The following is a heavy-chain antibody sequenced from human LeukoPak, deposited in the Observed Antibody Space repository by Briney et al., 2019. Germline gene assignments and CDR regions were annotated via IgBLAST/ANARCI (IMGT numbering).Heavy chain of an antibody. CDR1: GCTFSSYG. CDR2: IRYDGSNK. Sequence: PGGSLRLSCAASGCTFSSYGMHWVRQAPGKGLEWVAFIRYDGSNKYYADSVKGRFTISRDNSKNTLYLQMNSLRAEDTAVYYCAKDLYQLQTPYEFDYWGQGTLVTVSS. J-gene: IGHJ4*02. CDR3: AKDLYQLQTPYEFDY. V-gene: IGHV3-30*02. D-gene: IGHD3-3*01.